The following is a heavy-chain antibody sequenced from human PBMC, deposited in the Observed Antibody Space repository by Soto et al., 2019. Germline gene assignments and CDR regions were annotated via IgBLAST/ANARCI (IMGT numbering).Heavy chain of an antibody. Sequence: EVQLLESGGGWVQPGGALRHSCAASVFTFSSYAMSWVRQATGKGLEWVSAISGTGDSTYYADSVKVRFTISRDNTKNTLYLQINSLRAEDTAVYYCAPDRDNSGYYYRNYWSQGTLVTVSS. D-gene: IGHD3-22*01. J-gene: IGHJ4*02. CDR3: APDRDNSGYYYRNY. CDR2: ISGTGDST. V-gene: IGHV3-23*01. CDR1: VFTFSSYA.